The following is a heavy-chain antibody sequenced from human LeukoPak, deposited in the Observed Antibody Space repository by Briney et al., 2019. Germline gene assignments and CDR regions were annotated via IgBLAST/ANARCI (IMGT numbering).Heavy chain of an antibody. CDR1: GFTLSRYS. CDR2: ISSSI. V-gene: IGHV3-48*01. D-gene: IGHD6-19*01. Sequence: PRGSPCPSCAASGFTLSRYSMNWVRQAPGKWLEWVSYISSSIYYADSVKGRFTISRDNAKNSLYLQMNSLRAEDTAVYYCVREGSSGWYQFRYGRQGTLVTVSS. CDR3: VREGSSGWYQFRY. J-gene: IGHJ4*02.